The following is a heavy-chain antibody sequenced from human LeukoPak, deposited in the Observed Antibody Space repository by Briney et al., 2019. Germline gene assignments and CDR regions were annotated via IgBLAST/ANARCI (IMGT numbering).Heavy chain of an antibody. V-gene: IGHV4-61*01. CDR2: VSYSGST. Sequence: SETLSLTCTVSGGSITENSYYWSWIRQPPGKGLEWIGYVSYSGSTNYNPSLKSRVTISVDTSKNQVSLKLRSVTAADTAVYYCARRNPYDSGGYYYAFDYWGQGTLVTVSS. D-gene: IGHD3-22*01. CDR1: GGSITENSYY. J-gene: IGHJ4*02. CDR3: ARRNPYDSGGYYYAFDY.